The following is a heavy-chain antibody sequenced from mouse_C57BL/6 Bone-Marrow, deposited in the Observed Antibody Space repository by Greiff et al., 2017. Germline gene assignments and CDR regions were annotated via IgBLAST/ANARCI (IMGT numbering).Heavy chain of an antibody. J-gene: IGHJ3*01. Sequence: VQLQQSGAELMKPGASVKLSCKATGYTFTGYWIEWVKQRPGHGLEWIGEILPGSGSTNYNEKFKGKATLTADTSSNTAYMQISRLTTEDSAIYYCARDHGNTWFAYWGQGTLVTVSA. CDR2: ILPGSGST. CDR1: GYTFTGYW. CDR3: ARDHGNTWFAY. D-gene: IGHD2-1*01. V-gene: IGHV1-9*01.